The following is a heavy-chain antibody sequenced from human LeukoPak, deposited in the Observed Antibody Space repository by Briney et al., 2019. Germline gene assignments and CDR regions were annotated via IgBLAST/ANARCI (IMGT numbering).Heavy chain of an antibody. CDR2: TYYRSKWYN. D-gene: IGHD6-13*01. J-gene: IGHJ4*02. CDR1: GDRVSSNSAT. V-gene: IGHV6-1*01. Sequence: SQTLSLTCAISGDRVSSNSATWTWIRQSPSRGLEWLGRTYYRSKWYNDYAVSVKSRILINPDTSKNQFSLQLNSVTPEDTAVYYCARGSSSSSWYFDYWGQGTLVTVSS. CDR3: ARGSSSSSWYFDY.